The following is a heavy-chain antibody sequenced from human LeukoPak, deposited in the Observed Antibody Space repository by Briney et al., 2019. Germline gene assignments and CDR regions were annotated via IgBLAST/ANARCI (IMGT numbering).Heavy chain of an antibody. CDR3: ARVEFSGGYSHVY. D-gene: IGHD3-22*01. J-gene: IGHJ4*02. CDR2: MNPNSGNT. V-gene: IGHV1-8*01. CDR1: GFTFTSHD. Sequence: GASVKVSCKASGFTFTSHDYNWVRQATGQGLEWMGWMNPNSGNTGYAQKFQGRVTMTRTTYITTAYMELSSLRSEDTAIYYCARVEFSGGYSHVYWGQGTLVTVSS.